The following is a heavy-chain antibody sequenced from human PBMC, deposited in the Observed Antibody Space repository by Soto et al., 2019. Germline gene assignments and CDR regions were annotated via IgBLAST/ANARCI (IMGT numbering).Heavy chain of an antibody. J-gene: IGHJ4*02. D-gene: IGHD1-26*01. Sequence: PSETLSLTCTVSGVSISSEDYYWTWIRQPPGKGLEWVGYIHYSGSTYYNASLKSRVTISIDTSKSQFSLRLNSVTAADTAVYFCDSGNGADGSHYFEFWGPGNPGHLLL. V-gene: IGHV4-30-4*01. CDR3: DSGNGADGSHYFEF. CDR2: IHYSGST. CDR1: GVSISSEDYY.